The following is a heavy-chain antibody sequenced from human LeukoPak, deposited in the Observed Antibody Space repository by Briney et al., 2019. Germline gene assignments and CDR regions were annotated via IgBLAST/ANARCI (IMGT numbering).Heavy chain of an antibody. V-gene: IGHV3-30-3*01. D-gene: IGHD5-24*01. J-gene: IGHJ4*02. CDR3: AKELEMATTLGDY. CDR1: GFTFSSYA. Sequence: GGSLRLSCAASGFTFSSYAMHWVRQAPGKGLEWVAVISYDGSNKYYADSVKGRFTISRDNSKNTLYLQMNSLRAEDTAVYYCAKELEMATTLGDYWGQGTLVTVSS. CDR2: ISYDGSNK.